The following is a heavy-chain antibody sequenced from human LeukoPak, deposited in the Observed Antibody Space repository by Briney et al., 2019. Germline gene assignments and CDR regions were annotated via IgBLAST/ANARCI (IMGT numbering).Heavy chain of an antibody. CDR3: ATAPNYDWVILHDAFDI. V-gene: IGHV1-24*01. Sequence: ASVKVSCKVSGYTLTELSMHWVRQAPGKGLEWMGGFDPEDGEIIYAQKFQGRVTMTEDTSTDTAYMELSSLRSEDTAVYYCATAPNYDWVILHDAFDIWGQGTMVTVSS. D-gene: IGHD3-22*01. J-gene: IGHJ3*02. CDR2: FDPEDGEI. CDR1: GYTLTELS.